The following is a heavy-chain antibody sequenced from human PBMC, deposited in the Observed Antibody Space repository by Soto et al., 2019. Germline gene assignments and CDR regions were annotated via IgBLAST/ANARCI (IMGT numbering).Heavy chain of an antibody. CDR3: AKTANGWFRALDI. Sequence: EVQLLESGGGLVQPGGSLRLSCAASGFTFSSYAMSWVRQAPGKGLEWVSAISGSGGTTYYADSVTGRSTFSRDNSKNTLYLQMNSLRAEDTAVYYCAKTANGWFRALDIWGQGTMVTVPS. D-gene: IGHD6-19*01. CDR2: ISGSGGTT. J-gene: IGHJ3*02. CDR1: GFTFSSYA. V-gene: IGHV3-23*01.